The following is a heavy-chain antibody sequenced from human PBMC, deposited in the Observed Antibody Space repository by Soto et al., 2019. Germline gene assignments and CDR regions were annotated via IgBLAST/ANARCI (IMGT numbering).Heavy chain of an antibody. Sequence: SVKVSCKASCGTFSSYSISWVRQAPGQGLEWMGGIIPIFGTANYAQKFPRRVTITPDESTSTAYMELSSLRSEDTAVYYCAIEYSSSPPYCPIGDWGQGTLVTVSS. J-gene: IGHJ4*02. CDR2: IIPIFGTA. D-gene: IGHD6-6*01. V-gene: IGHV1-69*13. CDR3: AIEYSSSPPYCPIGD. CDR1: CGTFSSYS.